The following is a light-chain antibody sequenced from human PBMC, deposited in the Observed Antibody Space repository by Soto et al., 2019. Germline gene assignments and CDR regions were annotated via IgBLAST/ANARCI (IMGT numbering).Light chain of an antibody. CDR3: QTGGTGIL. CDR2: LNSDGSH. CDR1: SGHSSYA. J-gene: IGLJ2*01. V-gene: IGLV4-69*01. Sequence: QLVLTQSPSASASLGASVKLTCTLSSGHSSYAIAWPQQQPEKGPRYLMKLNSDGSHSKGDGIPDRFSGSSSGAERYLTISSLQSEDDADYYCQTGGTGILFGGGTKLTVL.